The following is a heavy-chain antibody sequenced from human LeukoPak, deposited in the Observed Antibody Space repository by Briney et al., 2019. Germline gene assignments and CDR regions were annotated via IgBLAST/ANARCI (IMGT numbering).Heavy chain of an antibody. D-gene: IGHD1-26*01. V-gene: IGHV4-39*02. CDR2: IYYSGTT. CDR3: ARVLGDVVRWAGWYFDL. CDR1: GGSISTY. Sequence: PSETLSLTCTVSGGSISTYWGWIRQPPGKGLEWIGTIYYSGTTYYTPSLKSRVTISVDTSKNHFSLKLSSVTAADTAVYYCARVLGDVVRWAGWYFDLWGRGTLVTVSS. J-gene: IGHJ2*01.